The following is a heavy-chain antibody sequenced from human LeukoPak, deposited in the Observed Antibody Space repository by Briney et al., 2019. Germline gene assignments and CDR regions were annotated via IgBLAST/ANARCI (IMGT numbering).Heavy chain of an antibody. V-gene: IGHV3-53*01. J-gene: IGHJ6*02. CDR3: ARDPDPSYYGMDV. CDR2: IYSGGSI. CDR1: GLTASSNY. Sequence: GGSLGLSCAASGLTASSNYMSGVAKAPGKGLGGVSVIYSGGSIYYADSVKGRFTISRDNSKNTLYLQMNSLRAEDTAVYYCARDPDPSYYGMDVWGQGTTVTVSS.